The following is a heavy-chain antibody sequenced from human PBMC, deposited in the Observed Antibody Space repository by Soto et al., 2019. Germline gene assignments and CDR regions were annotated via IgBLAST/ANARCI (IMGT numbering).Heavy chain of an antibody. J-gene: IGHJ6*02. D-gene: IGHD3-10*01. CDR2: IXGSGGNT. CDR1: EFTFSNYA. V-gene: IGHV3-23*01. Sequence: PCGSLRLSCSASEFTFSNYAMTWVLQAPGKGLEWVSGIXGSGGNTHYAASVKGRFTIARDNSKNTLYLQMNTLRAEDTAVYYCVKSMTLLWFGELGPWGQGTTVTVYS. CDR3: VKSMTLLWFGELGP.